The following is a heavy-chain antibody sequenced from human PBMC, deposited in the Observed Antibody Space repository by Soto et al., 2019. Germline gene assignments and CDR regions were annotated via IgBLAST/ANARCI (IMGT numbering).Heavy chain of an antibody. D-gene: IGHD3-10*01. Sequence: PGGSLRLSCAASGFAFSSYWMSWVRQAPGKGLEWVANMNQDGSDTYYVDSVKGRFTISRDNAKNSLYLQMNSLRVEDTAIYYCARDRGLDIWGQGTMVT. CDR3: ARDRGLDI. CDR1: GFAFSSYW. CDR2: MNQDGSDT. J-gene: IGHJ3*02. V-gene: IGHV3-7*03.